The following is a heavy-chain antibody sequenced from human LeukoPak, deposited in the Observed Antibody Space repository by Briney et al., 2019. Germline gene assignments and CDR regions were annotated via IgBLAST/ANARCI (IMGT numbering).Heavy chain of an antibody. D-gene: IGHD2-15*01. V-gene: IGHV3-15*01. Sequence: GGSLRLSCAASGFTFRNTWMSWVRQAPGKGLEWVGRIKRNSDGGTTDYAAPVKGRFIISRDDSRNTLYLQLNSLQTEDIAVYYCTPGVGDYWGQGTLVTVSS. CDR1: GFTFRNTW. J-gene: IGHJ4*02. CDR3: TPGVGDY. CDR2: IKRNSDGGTT.